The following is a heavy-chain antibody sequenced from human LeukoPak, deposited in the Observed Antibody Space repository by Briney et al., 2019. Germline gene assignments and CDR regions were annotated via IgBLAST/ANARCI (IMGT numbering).Heavy chain of an antibody. J-gene: IGHJ4*02. CDR3: SRSLNF. CDR2: IKEDGSET. Sequence: GGSLRLSCATSGFTFGRSWMDWVRQAPGKGLEWVANIKEDGSETHYVDFAKGRFTISRDNAKNSLFLQVDNLGVEDTAIYYCSRSLNFWGQGTLVTVSP. V-gene: IGHV3-7*01. CDR1: GFTFGRSW.